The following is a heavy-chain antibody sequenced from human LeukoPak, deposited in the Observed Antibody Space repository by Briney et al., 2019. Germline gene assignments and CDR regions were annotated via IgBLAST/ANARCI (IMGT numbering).Heavy chain of an antibody. CDR2: IYCSGST. CDR1: GGSISSGSYY. J-gene: IGHJ4*02. D-gene: IGHD6-19*01. CDR3: ARGSGWYPPSWFDY. Sequence: SETLSLTCTVSGGSISSGSYYWSWIRQPPGKGLEWIGYIYCSGSTNYNPSLKSRVTISVDTSKNQFSLKLSSVTAADTAVYYCARGSGWYPPSWFDYWGQGTLVTVSS. V-gene: IGHV4-61*01.